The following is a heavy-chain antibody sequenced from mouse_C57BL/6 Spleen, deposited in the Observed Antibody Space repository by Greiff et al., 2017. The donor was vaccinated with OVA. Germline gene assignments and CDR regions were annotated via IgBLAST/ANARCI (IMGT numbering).Heavy chain of an antibody. V-gene: IGHV14-4*01. CDR3: TRTGTSYFDY. D-gene: IGHD4-1*01. J-gene: IGHJ2*01. CDR1: GFNIKDDY. CDR2: IDPENGDT. Sequence: EVQLQESGAELVRPGASVKLSCTASGFNIKDDYMHWVKQRPEQGLEWIGWIDPENGDTEYASKFQGKATITADTSSNTAYLQLSSLTSEDTAVYYCTRTGTSYFDYWGQGTTLTVSS.